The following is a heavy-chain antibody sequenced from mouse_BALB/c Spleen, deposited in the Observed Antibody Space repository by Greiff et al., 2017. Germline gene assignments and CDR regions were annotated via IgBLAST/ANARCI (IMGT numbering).Heavy chain of an antibody. CDR3: ARDRGIYGSHLDY. V-gene: IGHV5-6-4*01. CDR2: ISSGGSYT. D-gene: IGHD2-1*01. J-gene: IGHJ2*01. Sequence: EVQLVESGGGLVKPGGSLKLSCAASGFTFSSYTMPWVRQTPEKRLEWVATISSGGSYTYYPDSVKGRFTISRDNAKNTLYLQISSLKSEDTAMYDCARDRGIYGSHLDYWGQGTTLTVSS. CDR1: GFTFSSYT.